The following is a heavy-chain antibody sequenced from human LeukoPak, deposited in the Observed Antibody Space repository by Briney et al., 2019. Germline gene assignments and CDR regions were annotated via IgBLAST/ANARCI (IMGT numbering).Heavy chain of an antibody. Sequence: GGSLRLSCAASGFTFSSYAMSWVRQAPGKGLEWVSAISGSGGSTYYADSVKGRFTISRDNSKNTLYLQMNSLRAEDTAVYYCAKVIGIAAAGKNWFDPWGQGTLVTVSS. CDR2: ISGSGGST. CDR3: AKVIGIAAAGKNWFDP. D-gene: IGHD6-13*01. V-gene: IGHV3-23*01. CDR1: GFTFSSYA. J-gene: IGHJ5*02.